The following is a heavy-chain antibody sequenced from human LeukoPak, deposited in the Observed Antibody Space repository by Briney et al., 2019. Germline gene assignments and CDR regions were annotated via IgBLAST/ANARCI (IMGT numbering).Heavy chain of an antibody. D-gene: IGHD6-13*01. CDR1: GFIFSSYW. V-gene: IGHV3-7*01. CDR3: ARAPYSSSWYNWFDP. CDR2: IKQDGSEK. Sequence: GGSLRLSCAASGFIFSSYWMSWVRRAPGKGLEWVANIKQDGSEKYYVDSVRGRFTISRDNAKNSLYLQMNSLRAEDTAVYYCARAPYSSSWYNWFDPWGQGTLVTVSS. J-gene: IGHJ5*02.